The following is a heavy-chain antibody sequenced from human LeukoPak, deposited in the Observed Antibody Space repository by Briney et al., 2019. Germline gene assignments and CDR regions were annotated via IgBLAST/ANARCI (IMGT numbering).Heavy chain of an antibody. J-gene: IGHJ4*02. D-gene: IGHD3-22*01. CDR1: GGSISSGDYY. Sequence: SETLSLTCTVSGGSISSGDYYWSWIRQPPGKGLEWIGYIYYGGSTYYNPSLKSRVTISVDTSKNQFSLKLSSVTAADTAVYYCARESYYDSSGFDYWGQGTLVTVSS. CDR2: IYYGGST. CDR3: ARESYYDSSGFDY. V-gene: IGHV4-30-4*01.